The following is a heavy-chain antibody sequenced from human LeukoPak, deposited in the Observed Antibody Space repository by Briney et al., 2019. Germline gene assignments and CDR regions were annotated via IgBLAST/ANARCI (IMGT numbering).Heavy chain of an antibody. CDR3: ARMPSITRGYFDY. Sequence: SETLSLTCTVSGGSINNYWWSWIRQPPGKGLEWIGYIYHSGSTYYNPSLKSRVTISVDRSKNQFSLKLSSVTAADTAVYYCARMPSITRGYFDYWGQGTLVTVSS. V-gene: IGHV4-59*04. J-gene: IGHJ4*02. D-gene: IGHD3-10*01. CDR1: GGSINNYW. CDR2: IYHSGST.